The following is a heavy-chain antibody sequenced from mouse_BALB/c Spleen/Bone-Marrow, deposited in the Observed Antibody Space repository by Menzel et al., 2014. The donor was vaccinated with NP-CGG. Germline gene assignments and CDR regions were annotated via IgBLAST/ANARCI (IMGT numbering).Heavy chain of an antibody. D-gene: IGHD2-4*01. V-gene: IGHV14-3*02. Sequence: VQLQQSGAELVKPGASVKLSCTASGFNIKDTYMHWVKQRPEQGLEWIGRIDPANGNTKYDPKFQGKATITADTSSNTAYLQPSSLTSEDTAVYYCAMITTGAWFAYWGQGTLVTVSA. CDR3: AMITTGAWFAY. J-gene: IGHJ3*01. CDR1: GFNIKDTY. CDR2: IDPANGNT.